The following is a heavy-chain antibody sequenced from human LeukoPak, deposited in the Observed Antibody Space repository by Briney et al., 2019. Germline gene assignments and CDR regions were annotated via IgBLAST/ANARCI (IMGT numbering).Heavy chain of an antibody. D-gene: IGHD5-12*01. J-gene: IGHJ4*02. Sequence: GGSLRLSCAASGFSFSNFAMSWVRQAPGKGLEWVSLIIGSSGDTFYADSVKGRFTISRDNSKNRLYLQMNSLRAEDTALYYCAKGAYDYIEMGYFDSWGQGTLVTVPS. V-gene: IGHV3-23*01. CDR1: GFSFSNFA. CDR3: AKGAYDYIEMGYFDS. CDR2: IIGSSGDT.